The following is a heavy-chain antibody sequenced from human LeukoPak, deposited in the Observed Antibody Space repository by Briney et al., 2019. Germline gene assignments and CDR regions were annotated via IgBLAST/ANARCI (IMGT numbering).Heavy chain of an antibody. J-gene: IGHJ6*02. CDR2: IYSNNTT. CDR3: ARDTRSSTWHAAPTVDYYYYGMDV. V-gene: IGHV3-53*01. D-gene: IGHD6-13*01. CDR1: GFAVSSNY. Sequence: GGSLRLSCAASGFAVSSNYMTWVRQAPGKGLEWVSVIYSNNTTFYADSVKGRFTISRDNSKNTLYLQMNSLRAEDTAVYYCARDTRSSTWHAAPTVDYYYYGMDVWGQGTTVTVSS.